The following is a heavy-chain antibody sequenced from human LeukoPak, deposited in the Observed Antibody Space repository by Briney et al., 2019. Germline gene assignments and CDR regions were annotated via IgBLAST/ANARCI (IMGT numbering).Heavy chain of an antibody. Sequence: GESLRLSCAASGFTFSTYNMNWVRQAPGKGLVWVSRISTDASSTTYADSVKGRFTISRDNAKDTLYLQMNSLRAEDTAVYYCTGHHQAYSRTYWGQGTLVTVSS. CDR2: ISTDASST. V-gene: IGHV3-74*01. CDR1: GFTFSTYN. D-gene: IGHD4-11*01. J-gene: IGHJ4*02. CDR3: TGHHQAYSRTY.